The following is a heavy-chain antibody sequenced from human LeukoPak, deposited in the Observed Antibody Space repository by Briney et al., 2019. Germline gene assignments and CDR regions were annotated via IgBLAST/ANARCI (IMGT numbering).Heavy chain of an antibody. Sequence: SETLSLTCAVYGGSFSDYSWTWIRQPPGKGLEWIGEINQSGGTNHNPSLMSRVIMSVDTSKNQISLKVNSVTAADTAVYYCARVGYSYSINDRSRTGLGAYPTKYYYYMDVWAKGPRSPSR. CDR3: ARVGYSYSINDRSRTGLGAYPTKYYYYMDV. J-gene: IGHJ6*03. V-gene: IGHV4-34*01. D-gene: IGHD5-18*01. CDR1: GGSFSDYS. CDR2: INQSGGT.